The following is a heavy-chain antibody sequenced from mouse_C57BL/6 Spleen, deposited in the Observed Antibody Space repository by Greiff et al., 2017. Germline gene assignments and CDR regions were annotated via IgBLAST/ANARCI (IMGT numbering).Heavy chain of an antibody. D-gene: IGHD2-1*01. CDR3: ARDGGWYDY. V-gene: IGHV3-6*01. Sequence: EVQLVESGPGLVKPSQSLSLTCSVTGYSITSGYYWNWIRQFPGNKLEWMGYISYDGSNNYNPSLKNRISITRDTSKNQFFLKLNSVTTEDTATYYCARDGGWYDYWGQGTTLTVSS. CDR1: GYSITSGYY. CDR2: ISYDGSN. J-gene: IGHJ2*01.